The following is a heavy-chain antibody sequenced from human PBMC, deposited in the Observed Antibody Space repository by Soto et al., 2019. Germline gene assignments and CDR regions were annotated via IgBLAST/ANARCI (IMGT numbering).Heavy chain of an antibody. Sequence: PSETLSLTCTVSVVSVRSGRYYCSWIRQPPWKGLEWIGYVFYSGSTRYNPSLNSRVTISVDTSKNQFSLKLTSVTAADTAMYYCARVPLPSVAVAHVYYFHYWGQRTLVTRSS. CDR3: ARVPLPSVAVAHVYYFHY. J-gene: IGHJ4*02. D-gene: IGHD6-19*01. CDR1: VVSVRSGRYY. V-gene: IGHV4-61*01. CDR2: VFYSGST.